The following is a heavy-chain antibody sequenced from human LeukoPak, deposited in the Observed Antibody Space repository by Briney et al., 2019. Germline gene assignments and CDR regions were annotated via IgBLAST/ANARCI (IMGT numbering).Heavy chain of an antibody. CDR1: GGSISSSSYY. V-gene: IGHV4-39*01. CDR3: AIGYCSGGSCSFDY. Sequence: SETLSLTCTVSGGSISSSSYYWGWIRQPPGKGLEWIGSICYSGSTYYNPSLKSRVTISVDTSKNQFSLKLSSVTAADTAVYYCAIGYCSGGSCSFDYWGQGTLVTVSS. J-gene: IGHJ4*02. D-gene: IGHD2-15*01. CDR2: ICYSGST.